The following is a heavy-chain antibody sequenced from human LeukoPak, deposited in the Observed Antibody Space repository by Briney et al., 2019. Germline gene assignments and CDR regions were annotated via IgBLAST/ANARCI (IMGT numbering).Heavy chain of an antibody. CDR3: ARWGNSGWNRAFDI. CDR2: IDTYSGNT. Sequence: ASVKVSCKASGYTFVSYGISWVRQAPGQGLEWMGRIDTYSGNTNYAQKLQGRVTMTTDTSTSTAYMELSNLGSDDTAVYYCARWGNSGWNRAFDIWGQGTMVTVTS. CDR1: GYTFVSYG. D-gene: IGHD5-12*01. J-gene: IGHJ3*02. V-gene: IGHV1-18*01.